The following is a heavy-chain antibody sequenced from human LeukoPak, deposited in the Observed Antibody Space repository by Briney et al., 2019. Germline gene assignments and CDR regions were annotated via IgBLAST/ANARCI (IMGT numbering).Heavy chain of an antibody. CDR3: AKGVLLGAGTDLDAFDI. Sequence: PGGSLRLSCAASGFTFSSYAMHWVRQAPGKGLEYVSAISSNGGSTYYANSVKGRFTISRDNSKNTLYLQMGSLRAEDMAVYYCAKGVLLGAGTDLDAFDIWGQGTMVTVSS. V-gene: IGHV3-64*01. D-gene: IGHD1-7*01. CDR1: GFTFSSYA. CDR2: ISSNGGST. J-gene: IGHJ3*02.